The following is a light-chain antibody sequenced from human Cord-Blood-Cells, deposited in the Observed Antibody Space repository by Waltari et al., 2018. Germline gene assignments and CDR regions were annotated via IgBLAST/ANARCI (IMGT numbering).Light chain of an antibody. CDR2: QDS. CDR1: KLGDKY. CDR3: QAWHSSNVV. V-gene: IGLV3-1*01. Sequence: SYELTQPPSVSVSPGQTASITCSGDKLGDKYACWYQQKPGQSPVLVIYQDSKRPSGIPERFSGSNYGNTPTLTISGTQAMDEADYYCQAWHSSNVVFGGGTKLTVL. J-gene: IGLJ2*01.